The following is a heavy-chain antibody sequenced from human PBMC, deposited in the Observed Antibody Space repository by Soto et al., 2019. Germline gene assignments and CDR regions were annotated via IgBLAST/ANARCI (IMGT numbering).Heavy chain of an antibody. Sequence: QVQLVESGGGLAKAGGSLRLSCAASGFTFSAHYMSWIRQAPGKGLEWIGYINPTNSYTQYADSVKGRFTISRDNAEKSLYLQLNSLRPEDTALYFCARGHHNKDVWGQGATVTISS. CDR3: ARGHHNKDV. J-gene: IGHJ6*02. CDR1: GFTFSAHY. V-gene: IGHV3-11*06. CDR2: INPTNSYT.